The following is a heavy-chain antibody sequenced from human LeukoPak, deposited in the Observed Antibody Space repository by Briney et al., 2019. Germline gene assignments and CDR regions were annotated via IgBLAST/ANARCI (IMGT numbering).Heavy chain of an antibody. Sequence: ASVKVSCKASGYTFTNYYMHWVRQAPGQGLEWMGIINPSGGSTSYAQKFQGGVTMTRDTSTSTVYMELTSLRSEDTAVYYCARDQYGSGSYYYYYFDYWGQGTLVTVSS. J-gene: IGHJ4*02. V-gene: IGHV1-46*01. D-gene: IGHD3-10*01. CDR2: INPSGGST. CDR3: ARDQYGSGSYYYYYFDY. CDR1: GYTFTNYY.